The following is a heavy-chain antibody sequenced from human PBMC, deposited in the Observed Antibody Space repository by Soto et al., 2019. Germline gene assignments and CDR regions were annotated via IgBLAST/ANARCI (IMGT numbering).Heavy chain of an antibody. D-gene: IGHD2-2*01. V-gene: IGHV4-39*07. CDR3: ARVPDR. CDR1: CDSISNSRFY. CDR2: IYHTGSA. J-gene: IGHJ5*02. Sequence: SETLSLTCSVSCDSISNSRFYWAWICQPPGEGLEWIGSIYHTGSAYYNPSLKSRVTIFVDTSKNQFSLKLTSVTAADTAVYYCARVPDRWGQGTLVTVSS.